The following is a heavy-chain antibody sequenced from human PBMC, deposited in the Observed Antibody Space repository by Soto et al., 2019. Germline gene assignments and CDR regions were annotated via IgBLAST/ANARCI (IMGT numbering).Heavy chain of an antibody. J-gene: IGHJ5*02. CDR2: ISGSGFKK. Sequence: VGSLRLSCAASGFIFENFGMSWVRQAPGKGLEWISSISGSGFKKYYADSVKGRFTISRDNSKSTVYLELNNLSAEDTAVYHCAKNQGVELVPLATVDWFDPWGQRSVVTVSS. CDR3: AKNQGVELVPLATVDWFDP. V-gene: IGHV3-23*01. D-gene: IGHD1-26*01. CDR1: GFIFENFG.